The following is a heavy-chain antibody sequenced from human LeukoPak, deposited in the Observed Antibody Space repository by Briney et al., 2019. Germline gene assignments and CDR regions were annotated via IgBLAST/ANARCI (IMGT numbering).Heavy chain of an antibody. CDR2: INPSGGST. Sequence: ASVKVSCKASGYTFTSYYMHWVRQAPGQGLEWMGIINPSGGSTSYAQKFQGRVTMTRDTSISTAYMELSRLRSDDTAVYYCARDRGYCSSTSCYGDAFDIWGQGTMVTVSS. CDR3: ARDRGYCSSTSCYGDAFDI. V-gene: IGHV1-46*01. J-gene: IGHJ3*02. D-gene: IGHD2-2*01. CDR1: GYTFTSYY.